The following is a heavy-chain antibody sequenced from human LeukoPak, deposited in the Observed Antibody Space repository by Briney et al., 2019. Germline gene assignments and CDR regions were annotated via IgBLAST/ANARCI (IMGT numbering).Heavy chain of an antibody. J-gene: IGHJ4*02. V-gene: IGHV3-30*18. CDR1: GFTVSSNY. Sequence: GGSLRLSCAASGFTVSSNYMSWVRQAPGKGLEWVAVITYDGITTYFDDSVKGRFTISRDTSKSMLYLQMNSLRPEDTAVYYCVKEQSSGNYRTADFWGQGTLVTVSS. D-gene: IGHD3-10*01. CDR3: VKEQSSGNYRTADF. CDR2: ITYDGITT.